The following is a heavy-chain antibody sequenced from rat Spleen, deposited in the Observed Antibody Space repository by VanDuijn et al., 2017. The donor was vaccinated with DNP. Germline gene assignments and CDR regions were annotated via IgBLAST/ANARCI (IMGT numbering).Heavy chain of an antibody. CDR2: ITKSGGTT. D-gene: IGHD5-1*01. Sequence: EVQLVESGGGLVLPGRSLKLSCTASGFSFSNSGMAWVRQAPTKGLEWVASITKSGGTTYYRDSVKGRFTISRDNAKTTLYLQMDSLRSEDTATYYCTTRGQTGTSDYWGPGTMVTVSS. CDR1: GFSFSNSG. CDR3: TTRGQTGTSDY. J-gene: IGHJ1*01. V-gene: IGHV5S13*01.